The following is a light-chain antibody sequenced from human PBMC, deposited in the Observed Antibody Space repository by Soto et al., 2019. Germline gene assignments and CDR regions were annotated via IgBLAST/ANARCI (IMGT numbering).Light chain of an antibody. Sequence: DIQVTQSPSSLSASVGDGVTITCRASQSISDYLNWYQQKPGKAPNLLIYTASSLQSGVPSRFSGSGSGTDFNLTISSLQPEDFATFYCQQSYSTPWTFGQGTKVDIK. CDR3: QQSYSTPWT. CDR2: TAS. CDR1: QSISDY. J-gene: IGKJ1*01. V-gene: IGKV1-39*01.